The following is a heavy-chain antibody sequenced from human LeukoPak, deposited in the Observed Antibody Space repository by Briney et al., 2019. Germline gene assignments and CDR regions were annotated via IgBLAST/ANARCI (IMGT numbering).Heavy chain of an antibody. V-gene: IGHV1-69*13. CDR2: IIPIFGIA. Sequence: ASVKVSCKASGGTFSSYAISWVRQAPGQGLEWMGGIIPIFGIANYAQKFQGRVTITADESTSTAYMELSSLRSEDTAVYYCARGLNNWNDDYWGQGTLVTVSS. CDR1: GGTFSSYA. D-gene: IGHD1-20*01. J-gene: IGHJ4*02. CDR3: ARGLNNWNDDY.